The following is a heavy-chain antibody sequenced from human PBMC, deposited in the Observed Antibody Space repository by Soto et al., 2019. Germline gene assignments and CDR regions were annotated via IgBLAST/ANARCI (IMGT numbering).Heavy chain of an antibody. CDR2: IYHIGST. V-gene: IGHV4-4*02. J-gene: IGHJ6*02. CDR3: AKRYDFWSGRWYGLGV. CDR1: GASINSANW. Sequence: QVLLEESGPGLVRPSGTLSLTCSVSGASINSANWWVWVRQPPGKGLEWIGEIYHIGSTTYNPSLKSRATISVDKSKNHFSLIVTSVTAADTAVYYCAKRYDFWSGRWYGLGVWGQGTTVTVSS. D-gene: IGHD3-3*01.